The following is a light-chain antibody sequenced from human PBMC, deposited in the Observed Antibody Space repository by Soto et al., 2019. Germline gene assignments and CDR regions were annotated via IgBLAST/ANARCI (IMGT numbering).Light chain of an antibody. J-gene: IGLJ1*01. V-gene: IGLV2-14*01. CDR3: SSYTSSSPPYV. CDR1: SSDVGGYNY. Sequence: QSALTQPASVPGSPGQSSTISCTGTSSDVGGYNYVSWYQQHPGKAPKLMIYDVSNRPSGVSNRLSGSKTGNTASLTISGLQEEHEADYFCSSYTSSSPPYVFRTGTTVTVL. CDR2: DVS.